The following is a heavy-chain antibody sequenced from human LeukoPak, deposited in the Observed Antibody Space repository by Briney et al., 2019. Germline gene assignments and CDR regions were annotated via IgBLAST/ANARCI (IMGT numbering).Heavy chain of an antibody. J-gene: IGHJ5*01. V-gene: IGHV3-23*01. CDR1: GFTFSSYA. Sequence: TGGSLRLSCVASGFTFSSYAMTWVRQAAGKGLEWVSVISVSGGNTYYADSVKGRFTISRDNSKNTLYLQMNSLRVEDTAVYYCAKVAVHSSGWYGFDSWGQGTLVTVSS. CDR3: AKVAVHSSGWYGFDS. D-gene: IGHD6-19*01. CDR2: ISVSGGNT.